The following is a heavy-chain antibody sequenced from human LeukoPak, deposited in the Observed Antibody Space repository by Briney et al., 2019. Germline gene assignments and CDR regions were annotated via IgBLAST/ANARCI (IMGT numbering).Heavy chain of an antibody. CDR2: VEDGGIEK. CDR3: ARWRGAQSEFDL. D-gene: IGHD3-3*01. V-gene: IGHV3-7*01. J-gene: IGHJ4*02. CDR1: GFTFSDYS. Sequence: GGSLTLSCSVSGFTFSDYSMGWVRQAPGKGLEWVANVEDGGIEKEYVDSVKGRFTISRDDAENLLYLQMNSLRAEDTALYFCARWRGAQSEFDLWGQGTQVIGSS.